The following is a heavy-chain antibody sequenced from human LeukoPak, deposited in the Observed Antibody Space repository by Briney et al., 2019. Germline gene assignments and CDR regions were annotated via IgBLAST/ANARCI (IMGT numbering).Heavy chain of an antibody. CDR1: GYTFTGYY. Sequence: ASVKVSCKASGYTFTGYYMHWVRQAPGQGLEWMGWINPNSGGTNYAQKFQGRVTMTRDTSTSTVYVELSSLRSEDTAVYYCARAGVEGPAGLGIAMTVTNWFDPWGQGTLVTVSS. D-gene: IGHD4-23*01. V-gene: IGHV1-2*02. CDR3: ARAGVEGPAGLGIAMTVTNWFDP. CDR2: INPNSGGT. J-gene: IGHJ5*02.